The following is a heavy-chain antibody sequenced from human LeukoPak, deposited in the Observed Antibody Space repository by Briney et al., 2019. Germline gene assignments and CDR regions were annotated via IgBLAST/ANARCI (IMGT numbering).Heavy chain of an antibody. V-gene: IGHV3-66*01. J-gene: IGHJ4*02. D-gene: IGHD6-19*01. CDR3: EIFYGYSSGWRPLPRAVDY. Sequence: QSGGSLRLSCAASGFTVSSNYMSWVRQAPGKGLEWVSVIYSGGSTYYADSVKGRFTISRDNSKNTLYLQMNSLRAEDTAVYYCEIFYGYSSGWRPLPRAVDYWGQGTLVTVSS. CDR2: IYSGGST. CDR1: GFTVSSNY.